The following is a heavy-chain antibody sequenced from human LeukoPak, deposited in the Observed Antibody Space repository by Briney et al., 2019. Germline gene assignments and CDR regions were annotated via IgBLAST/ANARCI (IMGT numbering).Heavy chain of an antibody. CDR1: GYTFTSYG. V-gene: IGHV1-18*01. J-gene: IGHJ4*02. D-gene: IGHD6-13*01. CDR3: ARVAEQLVDY. CDR2: ISGYNGNT. Sequence: GASVRVSCKASGYTFTSYGISWVRQAPGQGLEWMGWISGYNGNTNYAQNLQGRVTMTTDTSTSTAYMELRSLRSDDTAVYYCARVAEQLVDYWGQGTLVTVSS.